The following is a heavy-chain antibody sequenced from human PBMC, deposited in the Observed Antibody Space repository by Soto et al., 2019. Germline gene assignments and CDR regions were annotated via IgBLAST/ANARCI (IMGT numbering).Heavy chain of an antibody. J-gene: IGHJ6*02. V-gene: IGHV3-9*01. CDR1: GFTFGDYA. Sequence: GGSLRLSCAASGFTFGDYAMHWGRQAPGKGLEWVSGISWNSGSIGYADSVKGRFTISRDNAKNSLYLQMNSLRAEDTALYYCAKSGYDSSGYYFRLYGMDVWGQGTTVTV. D-gene: IGHD3-22*01. CDR3: AKSGYDSSGYYFRLYGMDV. CDR2: ISWNSGSI.